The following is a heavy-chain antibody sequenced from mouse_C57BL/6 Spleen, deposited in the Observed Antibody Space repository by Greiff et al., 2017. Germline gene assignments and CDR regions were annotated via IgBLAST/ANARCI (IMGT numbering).Heavy chain of an antibody. CDR3: ARSEDGYYFDY. CDR1: GYTFPDYN. V-gene: IGHV1-18*01. Sequence: VQLQQSGPELVKPGASVTIPCKASGYTFPDYNLDWVKQSHGKSLEWIGDINPNNGGTISNQKFKGKATLTVDKSSSTAYMELHSLTSEDTAVYYCARSEDGYYFDYWGQGTTLTVSS. J-gene: IGHJ2*01. CDR2: INPNNGGT. D-gene: IGHD2-3*01.